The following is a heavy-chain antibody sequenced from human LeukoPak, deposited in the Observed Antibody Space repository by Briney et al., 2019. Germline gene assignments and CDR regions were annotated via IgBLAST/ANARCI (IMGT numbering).Heavy chain of an antibody. Sequence: SETLSLTCAVSGGSISSSNWWSWIRQPAGKGLEWIGRIYTSGSTNYNPSLKSRVTISVDTSKNQFSPKLSSVTAADTAVYYCARGGGYYDSSGYHFDYWGQGTLVTVSS. CDR2: IYTSGST. V-gene: IGHV4-61*02. CDR1: GGSISSSNW. CDR3: ARGGGYYDSSGYHFDY. D-gene: IGHD3-22*01. J-gene: IGHJ4*02.